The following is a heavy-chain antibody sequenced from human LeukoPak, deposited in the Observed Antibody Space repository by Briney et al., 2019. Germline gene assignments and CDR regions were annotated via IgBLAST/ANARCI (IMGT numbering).Heavy chain of an antibody. CDR2: VNHSGST. CDR1: GGSFSGYY. CDR3: ARVSRSGSTCYYYYYYMDV. D-gene: IGHD3-10*01. Sequence: SETLSLTCAVYGGSFSGYYWSWIRQPPGKGLEWIGEVNHSGSTNYNPSLKSRVTISVDTSKNQFSLKLSSVTAADTAVYYCARVSRSGSTCYYYYYYMDVWGKGTTVTVSS. V-gene: IGHV4-34*01. J-gene: IGHJ6*03.